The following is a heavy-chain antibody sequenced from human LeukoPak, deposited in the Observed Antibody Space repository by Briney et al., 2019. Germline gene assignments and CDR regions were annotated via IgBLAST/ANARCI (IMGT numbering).Heavy chain of an antibody. D-gene: IGHD3-22*01. CDR1: Y. Sequence: YWIGWVRQMPGKGLEWIGYIYYSGSTYYNPSLKSRVTISVDTSKNQFSLKLSSVTAADTAVYYCAREQYYDSSGYSDYWGQGTLVTVSS. J-gene: IGHJ4*02. CDR3: AREQYYDSSGYSDY. CDR2: IYYSGST. V-gene: IGHV4-31*02.